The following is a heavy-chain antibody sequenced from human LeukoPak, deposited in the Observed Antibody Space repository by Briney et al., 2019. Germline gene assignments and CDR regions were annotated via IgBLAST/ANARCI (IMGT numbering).Heavy chain of an antibody. D-gene: IGHD2-2*01. V-gene: IGHV4-4*07. CDR1: GGSISNDY. CDR2: IFPSGNT. J-gene: IGHJ5*02. CDR3: ARHVIHSGEIAVVGVGPNWFDP. Sequence: SETLSLTCTVSGGSISNDYWSWIRQPAGKGLEWIGRIFPSGNTNYNPSLGSRITMSVDTAKNQFSLKLSSVTAADTAVYYCARHVIHSGEIAVVGVGPNWFDPWGQGTLVTVSS.